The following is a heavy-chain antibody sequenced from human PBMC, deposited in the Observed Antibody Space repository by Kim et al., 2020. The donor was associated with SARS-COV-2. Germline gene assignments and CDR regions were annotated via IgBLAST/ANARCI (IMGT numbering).Heavy chain of an antibody. J-gene: IGHJ4*02. CDR1: GGSISSYY. V-gene: IGHV4-59*13. CDR2: IYYSGST. D-gene: IGHD3-9*01. Sequence: SETLSLTCTVSGGSISSYYWSWIRQPPGKGLEWIGYIYYSGSTNYNPSLKSRVTISVDTSKNQFSLKLSSVTAADTAVYYCARYLRYFDWLYFDYWGQGTLVTVSS. CDR3: ARYLRYFDWLYFDY.